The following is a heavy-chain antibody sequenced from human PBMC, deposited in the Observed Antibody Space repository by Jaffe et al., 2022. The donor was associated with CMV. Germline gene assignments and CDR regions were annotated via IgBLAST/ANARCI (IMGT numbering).Heavy chain of an antibody. D-gene: IGHD3-22*01. CDR2: IRSKAYGGTT. Sequence: EVQLVESGGGLVKPGRSLRLSCTASGFTFGDYAMSWFRQAPGKGLEWVGFIRSKAYGGTTEYAASVKGRFTISRDDSKSIAYLQMNSLKTEDTAVYYCTRAPYYYDSSGYYYPTYYFDYWGQGTLVTVSS. V-gene: IGHV3-49*05. CDR1: GFTFGDYA. J-gene: IGHJ4*02. CDR3: TRAPYYYDSSGYYYPTYYFDY.